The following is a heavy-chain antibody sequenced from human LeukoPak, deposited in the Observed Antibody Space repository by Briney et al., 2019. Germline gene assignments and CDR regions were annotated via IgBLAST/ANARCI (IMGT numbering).Heavy chain of an antibody. V-gene: IGHV3-48*03. CDR3: AREAFSGYDYFDY. Sequence: GGSQRLSCAASGFTFTNYEMNWVRQAPGKGLEWVSYISSSGRIIYYADSVKGRFTISRDNAQKSLYLQMNSLRADDTAVYYCAREAFSGYDYFDYLGQGTGVTVSS. CDR1: GFTFTNYE. D-gene: IGHD5-12*01. J-gene: IGHJ4*02. CDR2: ISSSGRII.